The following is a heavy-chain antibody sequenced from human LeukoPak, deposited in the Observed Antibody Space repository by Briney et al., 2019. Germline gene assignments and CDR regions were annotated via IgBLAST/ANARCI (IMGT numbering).Heavy chain of an antibody. Sequence: SGGSLRLSCAASGFTFNNYAMSWVRQAPGKGLEWVSAISGSGGSTYYADSVKGRFTISRDNAKNSLYLQMNSLRAEDTAVYYCARMIATTGTKWFDPWGQGTLVTVSS. CDR1: GFTFNNYA. CDR3: ARMIATTGTKWFDP. V-gene: IGHV3-23*01. CDR2: ISGSGGST. J-gene: IGHJ5*02. D-gene: IGHD6-13*01.